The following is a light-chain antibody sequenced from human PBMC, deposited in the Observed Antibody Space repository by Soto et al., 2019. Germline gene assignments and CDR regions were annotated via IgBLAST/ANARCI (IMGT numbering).Light chain of an antibody. V-gene: IGLV1-44*01. CDR1: ISNVGSNN. Sequence: QSVLTQPPSASGTPGQRVTISCSGSISNVGSNNVNWYQQLPGTAPKLLIYGDDQRPSGVPARFSGSKSGTSAALAISGLQSGDEGDYFCAAWDNSLSGPYVFGTGTKVTVL. J-gene: IGLJ1*01. CDR2: GDD. CDR3: AAWDNSLSGPYV.